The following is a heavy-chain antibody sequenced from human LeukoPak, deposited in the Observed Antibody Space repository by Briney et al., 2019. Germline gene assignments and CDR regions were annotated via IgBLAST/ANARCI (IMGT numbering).Heavy chain of an antibody. Sequence: GASVKVSCKASGYTFIYYYIYWVRQAPGQGLEWMGWINPNSGGTNYAQNFQGRVTMTRDTSISTAYMELSRLLSDDTAVYYCAREKGFGELLFDYWGQGTLVTVSS. CDR2: INPNSGGT. V-gene: IGHV1-2*02. CDR3: AREKGFGELLFDY. J-gene: IGHJ4*02. CDR1: GYTFIYYY. D-gene: IGHD3-10*01.